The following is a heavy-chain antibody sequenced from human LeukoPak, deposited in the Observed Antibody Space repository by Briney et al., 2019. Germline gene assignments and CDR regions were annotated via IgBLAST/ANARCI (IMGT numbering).Heavy chain of an antibody. CDR3: ARELGRKGTYFDY. J-gene: IGHJ4*02. D-gene: IGHD1-1*01. Sequence: GRSLRLSCAASGFTFSSYGMHWVRQAPGKGLEWVAVIWYDGSNKYYADSVKGRFTISRDNSKNTLYLQMNSLRAEDTAVYYCARELGRKGTYFDYWGQGTLVTVSS. V-gene: IGHV3-33*01. CDR2: IWYDGSNK. CDR1: GFTFSSYG.